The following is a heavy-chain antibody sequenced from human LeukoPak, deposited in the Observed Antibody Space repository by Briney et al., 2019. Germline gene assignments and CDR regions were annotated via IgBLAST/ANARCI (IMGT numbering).Heavy chain of an antibody. CDR2: ITATGDTA. D-gene: IGHD6-13*01. Sequence: GGSLRLSCVASGFTFTKCAMSWIRQAPGKGLEWVAIITATGDTAYYADSVKGRFTISRDNSKNTLYLQMNSLRAEDTAVYYCAKDWVTVAAAGFSPFDYWGQGTLVTVSS. V-gene: IGHV3-23*01. CDR3: AKDWVTVAAAGFSPFDY. CDR1: GFTFTKCA. J-gene: IGHJ4*02.